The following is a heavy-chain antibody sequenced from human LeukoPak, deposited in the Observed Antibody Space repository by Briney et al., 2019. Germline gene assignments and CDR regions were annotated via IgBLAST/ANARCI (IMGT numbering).Heavy chain of an antibody. D-gene: IGHD6-19*01. V-gene: IGHV4-34*01. Sequence: SGTLSLTCAVYGGSFSGYYWSWIRQPPGKGLEWIGEINHSGSTNYNPSLKSRVTISVDTSKNQFSLKLSSVTAADTAVYYCARGPRAGTLSYYYYYMDVWGKGTTATVSS. J-gene: IGHJ6*03. CDR2: INHSGST. CDR1: GGSFSGYY. CDR3: ARGPRAGTLSYYYYYMDV.